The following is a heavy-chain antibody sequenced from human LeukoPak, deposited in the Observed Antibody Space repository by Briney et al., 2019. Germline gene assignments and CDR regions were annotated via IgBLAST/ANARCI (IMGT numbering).Heavy chain of an antibody. Sequence: ASVKVSCKASGYTFTSYGISWVRQAPGQGLEWMGWISAYNGNTNYAQKLQGRVTMTTDTSTSTAYMELRSLRTDDTAVYYCAKGMITFGGALPSDPGSKALDIWGQGTMVTVSS. CDR3: AKGMITFGGALPSDPGSKALDI. CDR1: GYTFTSYG. V-gene: IGHV1-18*01. CDR2: ISAYNGNT. J-gene: IGHJ3*02. D-gene: IGHD3-16*01.